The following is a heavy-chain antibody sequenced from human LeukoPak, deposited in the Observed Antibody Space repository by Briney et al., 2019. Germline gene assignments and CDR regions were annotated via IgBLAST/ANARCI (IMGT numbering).Heavy chain of an antibody. CDR3: ARESAEAAAGTYYYYMDV. D-gene: IGHD6-13*01. Sequence: PSETLSLTCTVSGGSISSGSYYWSWIRQPAGKGLEWIGRIYTSGSTNYNPSLKSRVTISVDTSKNQFSLKLSSVTAADTAVYYCARESAEAAAGTYYYYMDVWGKGTTVTVSS. V-gene: IGHV4-61*02. CDR2: IYTSGST. J-gene: IGHJ6*03. CDR1: GGSISSGSYY.